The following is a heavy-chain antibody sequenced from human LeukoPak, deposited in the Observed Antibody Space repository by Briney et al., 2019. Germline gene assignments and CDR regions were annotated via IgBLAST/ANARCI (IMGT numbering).Heavy chain of an antibody. Sequence: PSETLSLTCTVSGGSISSGNYYLNWIRQPAGKGLEWIGRIYTSGTTHYNPSLKSRVTISVDTSKNQFSLKLISVTAADTAVYYCARGGAVAGSSDYWGQGTLVTVSS. CDR1: GGSISSGNYY. J-gene: IGHJ4*02. V-gene: IGHV4-61*02. CDR2: IYTSGTT. CDR3: ARGGAVAGSSDY. D-gene: IGHD6-19*01.